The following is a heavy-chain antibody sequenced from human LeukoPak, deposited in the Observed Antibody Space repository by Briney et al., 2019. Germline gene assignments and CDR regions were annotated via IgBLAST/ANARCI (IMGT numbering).Heavy chain of an antibody. V-gene: IGHV3-11*01. CDR1: GFTLRDYY. D-gene: IGHD5-12*01. J-gene: IGHJ4*02. Sequence: GGSLRLSCAAYGFTLRDYYMSWIRPAPGKGLEWVSYISSTAGTIYYADSVKGRSTISRDNAKNSLYLQMNSLRAEDTAVYYCARVLKGWLGVADYWGQGTLVTVSS. CDR2: ISSTAGTI. CDR3: ARVLKGWLGVADY.